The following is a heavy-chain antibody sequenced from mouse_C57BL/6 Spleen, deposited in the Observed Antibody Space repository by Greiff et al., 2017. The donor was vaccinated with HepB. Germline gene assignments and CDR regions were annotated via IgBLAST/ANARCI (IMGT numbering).Heavy chain of an antibody. CDR2: IDPETGGT. Sequence: QVQLQQSGAELVRPGASVTLSCKASGYTFTDYEMHWVKQTPVHGLEWIGAIDPETGGTAYNQKFKGKAILTADKSSSTAYMELRSLTSEDSAVYYCTRGDPDDYYAMDYWGQGTSVTVSS. V-gene: IGHV1-15*01. D-gene: IGHD3-3*01. CDR3: TRGDPDDYYAMDY. CDR1: GYTFTDYE. J-gene: IGHJ4*01.